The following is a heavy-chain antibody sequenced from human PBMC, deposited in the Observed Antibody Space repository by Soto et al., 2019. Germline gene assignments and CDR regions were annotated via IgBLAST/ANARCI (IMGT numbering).Heavy chain of an antibody. CDR3: AKDLTGTTPPNWFDP. J-gene: IGHJ5*02. CDR1: NFTFRNYN. CDR2: IIGSGGST. Sequence: GGSLRLSCAASNFTFRNYNMHWVRQAPGNVLELVSAIIGSGGSTYYADSVKGRFTISRDNSKNTLYLQMNSLRAEDTAVYYCAKDLTGTTPPNWFDPWGQGTLVTVSS. V-gene: IGHV3-23*01. D-gene: IGHD1-7*01.